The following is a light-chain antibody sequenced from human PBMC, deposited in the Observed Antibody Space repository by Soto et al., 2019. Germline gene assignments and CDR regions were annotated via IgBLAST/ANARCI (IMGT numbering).Light chain of an antibody. CDR3: QQYTNWPRS. CDR1: QSVSSN. CDR2: GAS. J-gene: IGKJ3*01. V-gene: IGKV3-15*01. Sequence: EIVMTQSPATLSVSPGERATLSCRASQSVSSNLSWYQQRPGQAPRLLIYGASTSATGIPARFSGSGSGTEFTLTISSLQSADFAVYYCQQYTNWPRSFGPGTKVDIK.